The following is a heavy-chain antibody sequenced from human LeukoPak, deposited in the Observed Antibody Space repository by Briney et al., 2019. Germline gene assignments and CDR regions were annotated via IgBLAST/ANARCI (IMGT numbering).Heavy chain of an antibody. CDR3: AAPTTNRIVGPQTDAFDI. D-gene: IGHD1-26*01. Sequence: GASVKVSCKASGYTFTDYFIHYIRQAPGQGLEWMGWIIPIFGTANYAQKFQGRVTITADESTSTAYMELSSLRSEDTAVYYCAAPTTNRIVGPQTDAFDIWGQGTMVTVSS. CDR2: IIPIFGTA. V-gene: IGHV1-69*13. CDR1: GYTFTDYF. J-gene: IGHJ3*02.